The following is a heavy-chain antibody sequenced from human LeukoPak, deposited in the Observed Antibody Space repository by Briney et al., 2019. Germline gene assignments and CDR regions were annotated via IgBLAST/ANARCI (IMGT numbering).Heavy chain of an antibody. V-gene: IGHV3-33*01. CDR3: TTDEEVFDY. CDR1: GFTFSNYG. CDR2: IWYDGSNK. Sequence: GGSLRLSCAASGFTFSNYGMHWVRQAPGKGLEWVAVIWYDGSNKYYADSVKGRFTISRDNSKNTLYLQMNSLKTEDTAVYYCTTDEEVFDYWGQGTLVTVSS. J-gene: IGHJ4*02.